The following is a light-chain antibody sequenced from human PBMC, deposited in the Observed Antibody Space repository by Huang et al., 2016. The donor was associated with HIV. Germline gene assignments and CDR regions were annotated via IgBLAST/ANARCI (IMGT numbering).Light chain of an antibody. CDR2: KAS. CDR3: QRYDTDPWT. J-gene: IGKJ1*01. Sequence: DIQMTQSPSTLSASMGERVTITCRASQSISNWLAWDQQKPGKAPKLLMHKASSLESGVSSRFSGSGSGTEFTLTISRLQPDDFGTYYCQRYDTDPWTFGQGTKVEMK. V-gene: IGKV1-5*03. CDR1: QSISNW.